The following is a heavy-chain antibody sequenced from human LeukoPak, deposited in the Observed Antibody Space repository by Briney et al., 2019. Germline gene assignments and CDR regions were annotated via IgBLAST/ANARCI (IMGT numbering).Heavy chain of an antibody. V-gene: IGHV4-61*02. J-gene: IGHJ4*02. D-gene: IGHD3-10*01. CDR3: ARQVLLWFGELSKHFDY. CDR1: GGSISSGSYY. Sequence: SETLSLTCTVSGGSISSGSYYWSWIRQPAGKGLEWIGRIYTSGSTNYNPSLKSRVTISVDTSKNQFPLKLSSVTAADTAVYYCARQVLLWFGELSKHFDYWGQGTLVTVSS. CDR2: IYTSGST.